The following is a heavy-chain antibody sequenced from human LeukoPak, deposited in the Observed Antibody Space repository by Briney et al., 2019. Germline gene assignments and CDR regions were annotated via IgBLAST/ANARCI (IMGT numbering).Heavy chain of an antibody. CDR3: ARANGAFDI. V-gene: IGHV3-30*04. CDR2: ISYDGSNK. Sequence: GGSLRLSCAASGFTSSSYAMHWVRQAPGKGLEWVAVISYDGSNKYYADSVKGRFTISRDNSKNTLYLQMNSLRAEDTAVYYCARANGAFDIWGQGTMVTVSS. D-gene: IGHD4/OR15-4a*01. CDR1: GFTSSSYA. J-gene: IGHJ3*02.